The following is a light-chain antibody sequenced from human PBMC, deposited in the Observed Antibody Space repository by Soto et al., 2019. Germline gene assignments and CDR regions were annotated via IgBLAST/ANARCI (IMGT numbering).Light chain of an antibody. CDR1: QSVRSSY. CDR2: DAS. Sequence: EIVLTQSPATLSLSPGERATLSCGASQSVRSSYVAWFQQKPGLAPRLLIYDASSRATGIPDRFRGSGSGIDFTLTISGLEPEDFAVYYCQQYGSSPFTFGPGTKLDIK. J-gene: IGKJ3*01. V-gene: IGKV3D-20*01. CDR3: QQYGSSPFT.